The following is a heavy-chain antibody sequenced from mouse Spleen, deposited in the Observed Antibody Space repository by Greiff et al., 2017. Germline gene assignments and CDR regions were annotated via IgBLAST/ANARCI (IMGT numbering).Heavy chain of an antibody. CDR2: ISNGGGST. CDR1: GFTFSDYY. D-gene: IGHD1-2*01. Sequence: VQLKESGGGLVQPGGSLKLSCATSGFTFSDYYMYWVRQTPEKRLEWVAYISNGGGSTYYPDTVKGRFTISRDNAKNTLYLQMSRLKSEDTAMYYCARSRYGYIFDYWGQGTTLTVSS. CDR3: ARSRYGYIFDY. V-gene: IGHV5-12*02. J-gene: IGHJ2*01.